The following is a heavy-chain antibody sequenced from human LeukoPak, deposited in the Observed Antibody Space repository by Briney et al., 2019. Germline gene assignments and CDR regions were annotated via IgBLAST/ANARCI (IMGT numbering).Heavy chain of an antibody. CDR3: ARGLITVAGPDAFDI. CDR1: GFTFSSYA. J-gene: IGHJ3*02. CDR2: VYSGGTT. Sequence: GGSLRLSCAASGFTFSSYAMSWVRQAPGKGLEWVSVVYSGGTTYYADAVKGRFTISRDTFRTTMHLQMDGLRTEDTAMYYCARGLITVAGPDAFDIWGQGAMVVVSS. D-gene: IGHD6-19*01. V-gene: IGHV3-53*01.